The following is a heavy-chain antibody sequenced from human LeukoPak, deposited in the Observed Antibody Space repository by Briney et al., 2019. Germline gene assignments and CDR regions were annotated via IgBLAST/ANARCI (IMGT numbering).Heavy chain of an antibody. Sequence: GGSLRLSCAASEFTFSSYWMGWVRQAPGKGLEWVANIKQDGNEKYYVDSVKGRFTISRDSAKNSLYLQMNSLRAEDTAVYFCARGRSSFYYYYYGMDVWGRGTTVTVSS. J-gene: IGHJ6*02. CDR3: ARGRSSFYYYYYGMDV. CDR2: IKQDGNEK. V-gene: IGHV3-7*03. D-gene: IGHD6-6*01. CDR1: EFTFSSYW.